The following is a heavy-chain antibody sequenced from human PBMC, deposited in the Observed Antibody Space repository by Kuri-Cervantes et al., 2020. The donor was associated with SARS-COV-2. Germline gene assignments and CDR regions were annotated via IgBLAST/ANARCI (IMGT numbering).Heavy chain of an antibody. Sequence: SETLSLTCTVSGGSISSSSYYWGWIRQPPGKGLEWIGSIYYSGSTYYNPSLKSRVTISVDTSKNQFSLKLSSVTAADTAVYYCARERSGSYSSYYGMDVWGQGTTVTVSS. D-gene: IGHD1-26*01. CDR3: ARERSGSYSSYYGMDV. CDR1: GGSISSSSYY. J-gene: IGHJ6*02. CDR2: IYYSGST. V-gene: IGHV4-39*02.